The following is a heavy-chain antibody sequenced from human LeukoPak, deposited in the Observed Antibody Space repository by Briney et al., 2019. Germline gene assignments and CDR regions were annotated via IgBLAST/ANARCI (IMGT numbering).Heavy chain of an antibody. CDR2: IYPGDSDS. CDR1: GYSFTNYW. Sequence: GESLKISCKGSGYSFTNYWIGWVRQMPGKGLEWMGIIYPGDSDSRYSPSFQGQVTFSADKSINTAYLQWSSLKASDTAIYYCARRYFSSRETGGNFDYWGQGTLVTVSS. CDR3: ARRYFSSRETGGNFDY. D-gene: IGHD6-13*01. J-gene: IGHJ4*02. V-gene: IGHV5-51*01.